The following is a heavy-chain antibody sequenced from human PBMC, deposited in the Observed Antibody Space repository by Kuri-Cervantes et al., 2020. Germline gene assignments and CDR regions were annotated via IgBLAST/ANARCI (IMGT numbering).Heavy chain of an antibody. CDR3: VRGGGIAAAVGY. D-gene: IGHD6-13*01. V-gene: IGHV3-7*01. Sequence: GGSLRLSCAASGFTISSYWKTWVRQAPGKGLEWLANIKLDGSAIFHVDSVKGRFTISRDNAKNSLYLQMNSLRAEDTAVYYCVRGGGIAAAVGYWGQGTLVTVSS. CDR1: GFTISSYW. CDR2: IKLDGSAI. J-gene: IGHJ4*02.